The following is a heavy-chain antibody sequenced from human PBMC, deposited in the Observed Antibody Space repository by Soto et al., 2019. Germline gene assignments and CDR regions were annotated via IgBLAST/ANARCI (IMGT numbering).Heavy chain of an antibody. J-gene: IGHJ6*02. D-gene: IGHD1-7*01. CDR3: ARDRKLELPGNYYYYGMDA. Sequence: PSETLSLTCSVSGGSIRDYFWTWIRQSPGRGLEWIGYISSSGTVKYNSSLKSRVTISLDRSRNQFSLKLSSVTAADTAVYFCARDRKLELPGNYYYYGMDAWGQGTTVTVSS. CDR2: ISSSGTV. CDR1: GGSIRDYF. V-gene: IGHV4-59*01.